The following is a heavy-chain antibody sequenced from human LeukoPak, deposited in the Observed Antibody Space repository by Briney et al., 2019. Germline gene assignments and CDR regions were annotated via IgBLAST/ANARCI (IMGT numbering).Heavy chain of an antibody. D-gene: IGHD3-22*01. J-gene: IGHJ2*01. CDR2: INHSGST. CDR1: GGSISSGAFD. V-gene: IGHV4-31*03. CDR3: ARAARQGFTMIVVPFFYFDL. Sequence: SQTLSLTCTVSGGSISSGAFDWGWIRQHPKRGLEWVGYINHSGSTYYNPSLGSRVTMPVDTSKNQFSLKLSSVTAADSAVYYCARAARQGFTMIVVPFFYFDLWGRGTLVTVSS.